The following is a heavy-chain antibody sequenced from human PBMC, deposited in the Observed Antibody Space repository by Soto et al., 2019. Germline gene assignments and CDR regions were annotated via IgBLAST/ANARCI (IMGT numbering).Heavy chain of an antibody. CDR1: GYTFNSYG. CDR3: ARDKEEAVAVSSDYGMDV. J-gene: IGHJ6*02. V-gene: IGHV1-18*01. Sequence: GASVKVSCKASGYTFNSYGISWVRQAPGQGLEWMGWISAYNGNTNYAQKLQGRVTMTTDTSTSTAYMELRSLRSDDTAVYYCARDKEEAVAVSSDYGMDVWGQGTTVTVSS. CDR2: ISAYNGNT. D-gene: IGHD6-19*01.